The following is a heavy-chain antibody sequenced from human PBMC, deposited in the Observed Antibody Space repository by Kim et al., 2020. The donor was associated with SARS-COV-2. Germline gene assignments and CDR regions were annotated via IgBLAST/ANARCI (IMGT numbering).Heavy chain of an antibody. J-gene: IGHJ4*03. CDR3: AKDPGGAPV. D-gene: IGHD1-26*01. V-gene: IGHV3-23*01. Sequence: GFSIYYADSVRGRFTVSRDNSKNTLYLQIDSLTAEDSAVYYCAKDPGGAPVWGQGTLVTVSS. CDR2: GFSI.